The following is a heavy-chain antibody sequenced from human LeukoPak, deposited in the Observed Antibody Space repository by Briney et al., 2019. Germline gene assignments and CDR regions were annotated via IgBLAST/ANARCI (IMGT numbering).Heavy chain of an antibody. CDR3: ARESGGDWGYFDD. D-gene: IGHD2-21*02. V-gene: IGHV3-23*01. J-gene: IGHJ4*02. CDR1: GFTFSNKS. CDR2: TTQSGESS. Sequence: GGSLRLSCVASGFTFSNKSMSWVRQAPGMGLEWVTSTTQSGESSGYADSVKGRFTISRDNSKNTLFLQMDSLRVEDTAIYYCARESGGDWGYFDDWGQGTLVTVSS.